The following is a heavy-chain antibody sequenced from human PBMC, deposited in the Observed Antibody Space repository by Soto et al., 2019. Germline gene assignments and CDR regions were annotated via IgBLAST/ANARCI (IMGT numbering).Heavy chain of an antibody. Sequence: GESLKISCMGSGYSFTTYWIGWVRQMPGKGLEWMGIIYPGDSDTKYSPSFQGQVTISADRSTSTAFLQWSSLKASDTAMYYCARSGSGIYERSKYYFYGLDVWGQGTTVTVSS. CDR1: GYSFTTYW. D-gene: IGHD3-10*01. CDR2: IYPGDSDT. J-gene: IGHJ6*02. CDR3: ARSGSGIYERSKYYFYGLDV. V-gene: IGHV5-51*01.